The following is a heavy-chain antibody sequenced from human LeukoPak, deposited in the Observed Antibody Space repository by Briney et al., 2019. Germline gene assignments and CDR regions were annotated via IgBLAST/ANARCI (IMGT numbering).Heavy chain of an antibody. CDR2: IYYSGST. V-gene: IGHV4-59*01. CDR1: GFTLSTYA. Sequence: GSLRLSCAASGFTLSTYAMSWIRQPPGKGLEWIGYIYYSGSTNYNPSLKSRVTISVDTSKNQFSLKLSSVTAADTAVYYCARQGDYYDSSGYLWGQGTLVTVSS. J-gene: IGHJ5*02. D-gene: IGHD3-22*01. CDR3: ARQGDYYDSSGYL.